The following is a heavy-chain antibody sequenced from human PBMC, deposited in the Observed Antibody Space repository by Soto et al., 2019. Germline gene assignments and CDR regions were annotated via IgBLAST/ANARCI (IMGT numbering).Heavy chain of an antibody. D-gene: IGHD4-17*01. J-gene: IGHJ4*02. CDR1: GFTFDDYA. V-gene: IGHV3-9*01. CDR3: AKDTSDLMTTVTMGY. Sequence: EVQLVESGGGLVQPGRSLRLSCAASGFTFDDYAMHWVRQAPGKGLEWVSGISWNSGSIGYADSVKGRFTISRDNAKNSLYLQMNSLRAEDTALYYCAKDTSDLMTTVTMGYWGQGTLVTVSS. CDR2: ISWNSGSI.